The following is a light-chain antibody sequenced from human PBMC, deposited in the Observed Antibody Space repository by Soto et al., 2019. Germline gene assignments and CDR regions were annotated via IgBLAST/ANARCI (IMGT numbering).Light chain of an antibody. CDR2: GVS. J-gene: IGLJ2*01. CDR1: SSDVGGYNY. CDR3: SSYAGSNNLG. V-gene: IGLV2-8*01. Sequence: QSALTQPPSASGSPGQSVTISCTGTSSDVGGYNYVSWYQQHPGRAPKLMIYGVSARPSGVPDRFSGSKSGNTATLTVSGLQPEDEPDYYCSSYAGSNNLGFGGGTKLTVL.